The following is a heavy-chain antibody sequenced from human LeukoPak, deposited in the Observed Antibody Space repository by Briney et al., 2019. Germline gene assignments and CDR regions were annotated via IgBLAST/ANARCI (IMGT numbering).Heavy chain of an antibody. V-gene: IGHV3-33*06. CDR2: IWYDGSNK. CDR3: AKEPRHCGADCFSLLDC. CDR1: GFTFSSYG. D-gene: IGHD2-21*02. Sequence: GGSLRLSCAASGFTFSSYGMHWVRQAPGKGLEWVAVIWYDGSNKYYADSVKGRFTISRDISKNTLYLQMNSLRAEDTAVYYCAKEPRHCGADCFSLLDCWGQGTLVTVSS. J-gene: IGHJ4*02.